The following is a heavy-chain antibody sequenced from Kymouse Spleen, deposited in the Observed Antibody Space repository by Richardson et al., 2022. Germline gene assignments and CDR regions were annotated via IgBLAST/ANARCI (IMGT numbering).Heavy chain of an antibody. V-gene: IGHV3-33*01. CDR1: GFTFSSYG. CDR3: ARDKIAVAGFGDY. CDR2: IWYDGSNK. D-gene: IGHD6-19*01. J-gene: IGHJ4*02. Sequence: QVQLVESGGGVVQPGRSLRLSCAASGFTFSSYGMHWVRQAPGKGLEWVAVIWYDGSNKYYADSVKGRFTISRDNSKNTLYLQMNSLRAEDTAVYYCARDKIAVAGFGDYWGQGTLVTVSS.